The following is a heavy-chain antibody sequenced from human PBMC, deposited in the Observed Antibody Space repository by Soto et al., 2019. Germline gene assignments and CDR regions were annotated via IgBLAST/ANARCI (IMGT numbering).Heavy chain of an antibody. V-gene: IGHV3-23*01. J-gene: IGHJ4*02. Sequence: GGSLRLSCAASGITFSNDAMSWVRQAPGKGLDWVSGISSSGDSTYYADSVKGRFTISIDNSKNTLYLQMNSLGLEDTAVYYCATGPTFYYAYWGQGTLVTVSS. CDR1: GITFSNDA. CDR3: ATGPTFYYAY. D-gene: IGHD3-10*01. CDR2: ISSSGDST.